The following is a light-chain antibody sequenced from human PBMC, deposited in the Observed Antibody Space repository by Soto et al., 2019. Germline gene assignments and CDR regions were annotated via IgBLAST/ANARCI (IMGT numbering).Light chain of an antibody. CDR2: EVA. J-gene: IGLJ1*01. Sequence: QSVLTQPASVSGSPGQSITISCTGTNSDIGFYNYVSWYQQHPGEAPKLIIYEVAKRPSGVSSRFSGSKSGNTASLTISGLQAEDEADYHCSSYTSSSPLYVFGTGTNVTVL. CDR1: NSDIGFYNY. CDR3: SSYTSSSPLYV. V-gene: IGLV2-14*01.